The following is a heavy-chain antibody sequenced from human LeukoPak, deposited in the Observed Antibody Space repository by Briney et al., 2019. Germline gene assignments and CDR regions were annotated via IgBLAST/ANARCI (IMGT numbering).Heavy chain of an antibody. J-gene: IGHJ4*02. CDR1: GYTFTSYA. CDR2: MNAGNGNT. D-gene: IGHD3-22*01. Sequence: ASVKVSCKASGYTFTSYAMHWVRQAPVQRLEWMGWMNAGNGNTKYSQKFQGRVTITRDTSASTAYMELSSLRSEDTAVYYCSSAPRGSYYYDSSGYSYWGQGTLVTAPS. CDR3: SSAPRGSYYYDSSGYSY. V-gene: IGHV1-3*01.